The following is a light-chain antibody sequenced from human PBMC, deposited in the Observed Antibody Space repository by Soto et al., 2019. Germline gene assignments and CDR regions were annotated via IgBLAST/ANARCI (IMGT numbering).Light chain of an antibody. CDR3: SSSAASSTRV. CDR1: SNDVGDNDY. CDR2: AVS. J-gene: IGLJ3*02. V-gene: IGLV2-14*01. Sequence: VRTHPASLSGAPGQSITISCTGTSNDVGDNDYVSWYEQHPGKAPKLIIYAVSSRPSGVSNRFSGSTSGNTASLTISGLQAEDEADYYCSSSAASSTRVFGAGTKVTVL.